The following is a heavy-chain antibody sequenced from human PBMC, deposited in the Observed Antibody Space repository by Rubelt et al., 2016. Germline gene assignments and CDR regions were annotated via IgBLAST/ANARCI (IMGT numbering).Heavy chain of an antibody. Sequence: QVQLVQSGAEVKKPGSSVKVSCKASGGTFSSYAVSWVRQAPGQGLEWMGGIIPIFGTANYAQKFQGRVTITADESTGTAYMGLSSLGSEDTAVNYCAGCYRASHNWFDPWGQGTLVTVSS. D-gene: IGHD2-15*01. CDR3: AGCYRASHNWFDP. CDR2: IIPIFGTA. CDR1: GGTFSSYA. V-gene: IGHV1-69*01. J-gene: IGHJ5*02.